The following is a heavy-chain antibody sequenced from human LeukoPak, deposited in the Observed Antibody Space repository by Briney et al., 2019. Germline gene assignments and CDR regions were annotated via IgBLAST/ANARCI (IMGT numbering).Heavy chain of an antibody. D-gene: IGHD5-12*01. CDR3: ARDRGGYDYPYYFDY. Sequence: ASVKVSCKASGYTFTSYGISWVRQAPGQGPEWMGWISAYNGNTNYAQILQGRVTMTTDTSTNTAYIELRSLRSDDTAVYYCARDRGGYDYPYYFDYWGQGTLVTVSS. CDR1: GYTFTSYG. J-gene: IGHJ4*02. V-gene: IGHV1-18*01. CDR2: ISAYNGNT.